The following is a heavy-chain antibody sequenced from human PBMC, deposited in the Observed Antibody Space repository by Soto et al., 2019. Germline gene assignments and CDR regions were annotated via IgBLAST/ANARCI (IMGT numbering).Heavy chain of an antibody. CDR2: ISSSSSYI. CDR1: GFTFSSYS. CDR3: ARDNYDFWSGYYAYYYYGMDV. D-gene: IGHD3-3*01. Sequence: GSLRLSCAASGFTFSSYSMNWVRQAPGKGLEWVSSISSSSSYIYYADSVKGRFTISRDNAKNSLYLQMNSLRAEDTAVYYCARDNYDFWSGYYAYYYYGMDVWGQGTTVTVSS. J-gene: IGHJ6*02. V-gene: IGHV3-21*01.